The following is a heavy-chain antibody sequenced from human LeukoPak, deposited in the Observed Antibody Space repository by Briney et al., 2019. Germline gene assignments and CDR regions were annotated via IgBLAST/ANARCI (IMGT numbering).Heavy chain of an antibody. D-gene: IGHD1-26*01. CDR2: IYYSGST. J-gene: IGHJ6*03. V-gene: IGHV4-31*03. Sequence: SETLSLTCTVSGGSVSSGGYYWSWIRQHPGKGLEWIEYIYYSGSTYYNPSLKSRLTISLDTSTNQFSLKLGSVTAADTAVYYCATTAYYFYVDVWGKGTTITVSS. CDR3: ATTAYYFYVDV. CDR1: GGSVSSGGYY.